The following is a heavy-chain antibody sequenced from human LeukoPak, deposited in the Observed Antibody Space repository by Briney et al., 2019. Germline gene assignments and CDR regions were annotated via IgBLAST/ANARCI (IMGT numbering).Heavy chain of an antibody. J-gene: IGHJ4*02. Sequence: PSETLSLTCTVSGGSISSYYWSWIRQPPGKGLEWIGYIYYSGSTNYNPSLKSRVTISVDTSKNQFPLKLSSVTAADTAVYYCARAGAYCGGDCFKPFDYWGQGTLVTVSS. CDR2: IYYSGST. D-gene: IGHD2-21*02. CDR1: GGSISSYY. CDR3: ARAGAYCGGDCFKPFDY. V-gene: IGHV4-59*01.